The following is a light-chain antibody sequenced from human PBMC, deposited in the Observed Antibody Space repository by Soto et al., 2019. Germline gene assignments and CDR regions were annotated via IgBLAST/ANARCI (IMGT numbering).Light chain of an antibody. V-gene: IGLV2-11*01. J-gene: IGLJ1*01. CDR2: DVS. CDR1: SSDVGGYNY. Sequence: QSVLTQPRSVSGSPGQSVTISCTGTSSDVGGYNYVSWYQQHPGNAPKLMIYDVSKRPSGVPDRFSGSKSGNTASLTISGLQAEDEADYYCCSYAGSYVFGTGTKVTVL. CDR3: CSYAGSYV.